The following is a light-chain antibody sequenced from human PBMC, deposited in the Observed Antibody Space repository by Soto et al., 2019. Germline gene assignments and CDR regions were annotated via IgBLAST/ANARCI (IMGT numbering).Light chain of an antibody. V-gene: IGLV1-40*01. J-gene: IGLJ2*01. Sequence: QSVLTQPPSMSGAPGQRVTISCTGSSSNIGAGYDVHWYQQLPGTPPKLLIYLNNDRPSGVPDRFSGSKSGTSASLAITGLRADDEAVYYCQSSDNSLPDLVIFGGGTKLTVL. CDR3: QSSDNSLPDLVI. CDR1: SSNIGAGYD. CDR2: LNN.